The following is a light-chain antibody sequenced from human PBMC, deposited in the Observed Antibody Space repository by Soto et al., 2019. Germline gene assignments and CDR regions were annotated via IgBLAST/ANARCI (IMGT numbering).Light chain of an antibody. J-gene: IGLJ1*01. V-gene: IGLV2-14*01. CDR3: FSYTSSGTYV. CDR1: SSDVGNYKY. Sequence: QSVLTQPASVSWSPGQSITISCTGTSSDVGNYKYVSWYKQHPGKAPKLMIYEVSNRPSGVSNRFSGSKSGNTASLTISGLQAEDETDYYCFSYTSSGTYVFGTGTKVTVL. CDR2: EVS.